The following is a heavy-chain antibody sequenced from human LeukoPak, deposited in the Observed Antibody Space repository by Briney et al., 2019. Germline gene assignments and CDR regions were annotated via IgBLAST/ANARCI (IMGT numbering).Heavy chain of an antibody. D-gene: IGHD4-11*01. J-gene: IGHJ4*02. CDR2: IKQDGSER. Sequence: GGSLRLSCAASGVSFSSFWMSWVRQAPGKGLEWVANIKQDGSERNYVGSVRGRFTISRDNAKNSLYLQMNSLRAEDTAVYYCAKDSYSKGDYWGQGTLVTVSS. V-gene: IGHV3-7*05. CDR1: GVSFSSFW. CDR3: AKDSYSKGDY.